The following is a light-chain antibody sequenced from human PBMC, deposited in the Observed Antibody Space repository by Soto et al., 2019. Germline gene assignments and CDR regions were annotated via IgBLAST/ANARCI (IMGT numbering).Light chain of an antibody. CDR2: AAS. CDR1: QSISKY. Sequence: DVQMTQSPSSLSASVGDRVTITCRASQSISKYLNWYQQKPGKAPKLLIYAASSFQSGVPSRFSGSGSGTDFTLTISSLQPEDFATYYCRQSYDTPALTFGGGNRVELK. V-gene: IGKV1-39*01. J-gene: IGKJ4*01. CDR3: RQSYDTPALT.